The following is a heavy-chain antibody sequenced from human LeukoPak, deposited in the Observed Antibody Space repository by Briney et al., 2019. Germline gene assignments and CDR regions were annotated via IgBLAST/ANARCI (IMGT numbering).Heavy chain of an antibody. CDR1: GYTFNSYG. CDR2: IGPYNGNT. Sequence: GASVKVSCKASGYTFNSYGISGVRQAPGQGLEGMGWIGPYNGNTNYAQNLQGRVTMTTDTSTSTAYMELGSLGSDDTAVYYCARDQDSLVRGVIGYWGQGTLVTVSS. J-gene: IGHJ4*02. D-gene: IGHD3-10*01. V-gene: IGHV1-18*01. CDR3: ARDQDSLVRGVIGY.